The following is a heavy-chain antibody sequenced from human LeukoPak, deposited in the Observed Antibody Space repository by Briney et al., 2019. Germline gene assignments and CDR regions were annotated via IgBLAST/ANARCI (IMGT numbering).Heavy chain of an antibody. CDR3: ARNENSGWGYFDY. D-gene: IGHD5-12*01. CDR1: GFTFNNYA. J-gene: IGHJ4*02. V-gene: IGHV3-23*01. Sequence: PGGSLRLSCAASGFTFNNYAMNWVRQAPGKGLEWVSAISGSGGSAYYADSVKGRFTISRDNSKNTLFLQMNSLRAEDTAVYYCARNENSGWGYFDYWGQGTLVTVSS. CDR2: ISGSGGSA.